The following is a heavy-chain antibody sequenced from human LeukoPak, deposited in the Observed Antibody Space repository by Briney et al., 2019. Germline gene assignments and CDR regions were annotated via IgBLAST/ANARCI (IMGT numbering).Heavy chain of an antibody. CDR2: TYYRSKWSN. CDR3: ARYSDLGVPDF. V-gene: IGHV6-1*01. J-gene: IGHJ4*02. CDR1: GDSVSSKNAA. D-gene: IGHD2-21*01. Sequence: SQTLSLTCAISGDSVSSKNAARNWIRQSPSRGLEWLGRTYYRSKWSNDYAVSMRGRITVYPDTSKNQFSLRLNSVTPEDTAVYYCARYSDLGVPDFWGQGTLVTVSS.